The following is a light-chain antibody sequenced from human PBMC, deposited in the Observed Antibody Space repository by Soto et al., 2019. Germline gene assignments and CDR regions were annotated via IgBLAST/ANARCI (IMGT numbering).Light chain of an antibody. CDR1: QSVSSN. CDR3: QQYHNWPIT. J-gene: IGKJ5*01. Sequence: EILMTQSPATLSVSPGERATFSCWASQSVSSNLAWYQQKPGQAPRLLIYDASTRATGIPARFSGSGSGTDFTLTISGLQSEDFAVYSCQQYHNWPITFGQGTRLE. CDR2: DAS. V-gene: IGKV3D-15*01.